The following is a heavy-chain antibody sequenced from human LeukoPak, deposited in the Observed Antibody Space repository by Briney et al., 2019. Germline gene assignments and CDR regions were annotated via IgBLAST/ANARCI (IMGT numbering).Heavy chain of an antibody. D-gene: IGHD3-22*01. CDR2: IYPGDSDT. J-gene: IGHJ3*02. V-gene: IGHV5-51*01. CDR1: GYSFTSYW. Sequence: GESLKISCKGSGYSFTSYWIGWVRQMPGKGLEWMGIIYPGDSDTRYSPSFQGQVTISADKSISTAYLQWSSLKASDTAMYYCARLTFYDSSGYFLKDAFDIWGQGTMVTVSS. CDR3: ARLTFYDSSGYFLKDAFDI.